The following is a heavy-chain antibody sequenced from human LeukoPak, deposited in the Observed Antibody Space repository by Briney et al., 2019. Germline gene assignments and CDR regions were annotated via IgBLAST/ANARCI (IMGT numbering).Heavy chain of an antibody. CDR3: ATLLNMIPYTYDY. D-gene: IGHD3-10*01. J-gene: IGHJ4*02. V-gene: IGHV1-2*02. CDR2: INPNSGGT. CDR1: GYTFTGYY. Sequence: ASVKVSCKASGYTFTGYYMHWVRQAPGQGLEWMGWINPNSGGTNYAQKFQGRVTMTRDTSISTAYMELSRLRSDDTAVYYCATLLNMIPYTYDYWGQGTLVTVSS.